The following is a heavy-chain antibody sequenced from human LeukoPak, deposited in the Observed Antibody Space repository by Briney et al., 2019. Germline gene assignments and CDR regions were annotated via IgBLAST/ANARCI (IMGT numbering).Heavy chain of an antibody. D-gene: IGHD2-15*01. Sequence: GGSLRLSCAASGFTFSSYETNWVRQAPGKGLEWVSYISSSGSTIYYADSVKGRFTISRDNAKNTVYLQMNSLRAEDTAVYYCAGAPDFILMYGFDYWGQGALVTVSS. J-gene: IGHJ4*02. V-gene: IGHV3-48*03. CDR1: GFTFSSYE. CDR2: ISSSGSTI. CDR3: AGAPDFILMYGFDY.